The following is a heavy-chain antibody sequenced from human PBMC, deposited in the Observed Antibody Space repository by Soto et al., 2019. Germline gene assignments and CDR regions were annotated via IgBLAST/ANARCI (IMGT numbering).Heavy chain of an antibody. CDR3: ARQSIAAAGTFLYYGMDV. Sequence: EXLEISCKASGYSFTIYWIGWVRQMPGKGLEWMGIIYPGDSDTRYSPSFQGQVTISADKSISTAYLQWSSLKASDTAMYYCARQSIAAAGTFLYYGMDVWGQGTTVTVSS. CDR1: GYSFTIYW. J-gene: IGHJ6*02. D-gene: IGHD6-13*01. CDR2: IYPGDSDT. V-gene: IGHV5-51*01.